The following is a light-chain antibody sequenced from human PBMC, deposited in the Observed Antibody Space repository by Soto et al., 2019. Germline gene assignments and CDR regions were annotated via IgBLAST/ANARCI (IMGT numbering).Light chain of an antibody. CDR2: DNS. J-gene: IGLJ2*01. CDR3: QSYDSTLSVV. V-gene: IGLV1-40*01. CDR1: SSNIGAGYD. Sequence: QLVLTQPPSVSGAPGQRVTISCTGSSSNIGAGYDVHWYQQLPGTAPKLLIYDNSNRPSGVPDRLSGSKSGTSASLAITGLQAEDEADYYCQSYDSTLSVVFGGGTKVTVL.